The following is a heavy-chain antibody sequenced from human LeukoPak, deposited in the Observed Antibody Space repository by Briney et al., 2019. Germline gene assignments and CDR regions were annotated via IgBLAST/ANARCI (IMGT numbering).Heavy chain of an antibody. J-gene: IGHJ4*02. CDR3: ARGHGSGSYYPDY. V-gene: IGHV3-48*01. CDR1: GFTFSSYS. Sequence: PGGSLRLSCAASGFTFSSYSMNWVRQAPGKGLEWVSYISSSSSTIYYADSVKGRFTISRDNAKNSLYLQMKSLRAEDTAVYYCARGHGSGSYYPDYWGQGTLVTVSS. D-gene: IGHD3-10*01. CDR2: ISSSSSTI.